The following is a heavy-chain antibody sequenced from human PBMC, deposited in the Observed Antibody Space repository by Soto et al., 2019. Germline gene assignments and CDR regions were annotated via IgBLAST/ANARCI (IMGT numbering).Heavy chain of an antibody. J-gene: IGHJ4*02. Sequence: GGSLRLSCAASGFTFDDYAMHWVRQAPGKGLEGVSGISWNSGSIGYADSVKGRFTISRDNAKNSLYLQMNSLRAEDTAVYYCARTQIRLGATGNFDYWGQGTQVTVSS. V-gene: IGHV3-9*01. CDR3: ARTQIRLGATGNFDY. CDR2: ISWNSGSI. CDR1: GFTFDDYA. D-gene: IGHD1-26*01.